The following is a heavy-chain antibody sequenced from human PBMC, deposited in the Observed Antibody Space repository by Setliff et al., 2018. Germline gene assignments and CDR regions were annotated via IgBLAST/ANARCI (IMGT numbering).Heavy chain of an antibody. D-gene: IGHD3-3*01. Sequence: PSETLSLTCTVSGASISDYYWTWIRQPAGKELEWIGRVSASGGTTYNPSLRSRVTMSVDTSRNQISLNLTSVTAADTAMYYCARERTIFGILVISGWFDPWGQGTVVTVSS. V-gene: IGHV4-4*07. CDR1: GASISDYY. J-gene: IGHJ5*02. CDR2: VSASGGT. CDR3: ARERTIFGILVISGWFDP.